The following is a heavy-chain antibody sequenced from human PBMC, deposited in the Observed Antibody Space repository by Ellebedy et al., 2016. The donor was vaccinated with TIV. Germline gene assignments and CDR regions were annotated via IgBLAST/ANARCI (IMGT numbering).Heavy chain of an antibody. J-gene: IGHJ4*02. Sequence: GSLRLXCAVHGETSSNPFWTWIRQPPGKGLEWLGEITHAGNVNYNPSLKSRVTISLETSKKTQFSLNVSSVTAADTAIYYCTRGLPAAWELAGAWGQGALVTVSS. CDR2: ITHAGNV. D-gene: IGHD1-26*01. CDR3: TRGLPAAWELAGA. CDR1: GETSSNPF. V-gene: IGHV4-34*01.